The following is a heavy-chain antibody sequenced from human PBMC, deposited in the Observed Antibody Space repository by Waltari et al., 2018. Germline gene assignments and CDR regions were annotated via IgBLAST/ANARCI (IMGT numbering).Heavy chain of an antibody. CDR1: GGSISSSSYY. CDR3: ARGSITIFGVDARGFDY. V-gene: IGHV4-39*07. D-gene: IGHD3-3*01. J-gene: IGHJ4*02. CDR2: IYYSGST. Sequence: QLQLQESGPGLVKPSETLSLTCTVSGGSISSSSYYWGWIRQPPGKGLEWIGSIYYSGSTYYNPSLKSRVTISVDTSKNQFSLKLSSVTAADTAVYYCARGSITIFGVDARGFDYWGQGTLVTVSS.